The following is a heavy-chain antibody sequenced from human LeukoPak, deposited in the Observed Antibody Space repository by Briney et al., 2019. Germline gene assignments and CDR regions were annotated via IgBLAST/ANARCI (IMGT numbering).Heavy chain of an antibody. J-gene: IGHJ4*02. D-gene: IGHD2-2*02. CDR1: GYTFTGYY. V-gene: IGHV1-2*02. CDR2: INPNSGGT. CDR3: ASGPLYCSSTSCYIPFDY. Sequence: ASVKVSCKASGYTFTGYYMHWVRQAPGQGLEWMGWINPNSGGTNYAQKFQGRVTMTRDTSISTAYMELRSLRSDDTAVYYCASGPLYCSSTSCYIPFDYWGQGTLVTVSS.